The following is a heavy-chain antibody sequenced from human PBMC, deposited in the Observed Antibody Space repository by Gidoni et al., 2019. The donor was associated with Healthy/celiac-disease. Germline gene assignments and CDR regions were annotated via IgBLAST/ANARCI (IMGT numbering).Heavy chain of an antibody. J-gene: IGHJ4*02. CDR3: ARDVPPGTHDYGDVTPFDY. CDR2: ICYDGSNK. D-gene: IGHD4-17*01. Sequence: QVQLVESGGGVVQPGRSLRLSCAASGFTFSSYGLHWVRQAPGKGLEWVAVICYDGSNKYYADSVKGRFTISRDNSKNTLYLQMNSLRAEDTAVYYCARDVPPGTHDYGDVTPFDYWGQGTLVTVSS. CDR1: GFTFSSYG. V-gene: IGHV3-33*01.